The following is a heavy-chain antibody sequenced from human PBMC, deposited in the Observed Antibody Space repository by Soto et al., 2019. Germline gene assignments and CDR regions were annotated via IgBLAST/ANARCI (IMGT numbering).Heavy chain of an antibody. Sequence: PVGSLRLSCAASGFTFSSYAMSWVRQAPGKGLEWVSAISGSGGSTYYADSVKGRFTISRDNSKNTLYLQMNSLRAEDTAVYYCAKTESRLLPSNWFDPWGQGTLVTVSS. CDR3: AKTESRLLPSNWFDP. CDR1: GFTFSSYA. V-gene: IGHV3-23*01. J-gene: IGHJ5*02. CDR2: ISGSGGST. D-gene: IGHD3-22*01.